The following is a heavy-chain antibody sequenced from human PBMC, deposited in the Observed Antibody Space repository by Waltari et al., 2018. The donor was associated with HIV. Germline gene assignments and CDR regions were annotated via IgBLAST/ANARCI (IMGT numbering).Heavy chain of an antibody. Sequence: QVQLVQSGAEVKKPGASVKVSCKASGYTFTGYYMHWVRQAPGQGLEWMGWINPNSGGTNYAQKFQGRVTMTRDTSISTAYMELSRLRSDDTAVYYCARQRVVPAAMAYYYGMDVWGQGTTVTVSS. V-gene: IGHV1-2*02. D-gene: IGHD2-2*01. CDR2: INPNSGGT. CDR1: GYTFTGYY. CDR3: ARQRVVPAAMAYYYGMDV. J-gene: IGHJ6*02.